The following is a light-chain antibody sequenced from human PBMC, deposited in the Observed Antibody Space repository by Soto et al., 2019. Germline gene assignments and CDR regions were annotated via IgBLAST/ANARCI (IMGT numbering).Light chain of an antibody. V-gene: IGKV3-20*01. CDR3: QHYGNSLLT. J-gene: IGKJ4*01. CDR1: QTVDSRY. Sequence: EIVLTQSPGTLSLSPGERATLSCRASQTVDSRYLAWYQQKPGQAPGVLIYGSDIRAAGVPDRFSGSESVTDFTLTISRLEPEDGAVYYCQHYGNSLLTFGGGTKVEIK. CDR2: GSD.